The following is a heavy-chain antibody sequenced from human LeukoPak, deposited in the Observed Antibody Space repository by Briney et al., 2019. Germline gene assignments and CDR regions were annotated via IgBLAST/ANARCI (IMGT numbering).Heavy chain of an antibody. CDR1: GYTFTSYV. Sequence: GSVKVSCKASGYTFTSYVINWVRQATGQGLEWMGWMNHNRGNTGYAQKFQGRVTMTRNTSISTAYMDLSSLRSEDTAVYYCAKASGIFGVVIYYGRDVGGQGPTVTVPS. D-gene: IGHD3-3*01. CDR3: AKASGIFGVVIYYGRDV. CDR2: MNHNRGNT. J-gene: IGHJ6*01. V-gene: IGHV1-8*01.